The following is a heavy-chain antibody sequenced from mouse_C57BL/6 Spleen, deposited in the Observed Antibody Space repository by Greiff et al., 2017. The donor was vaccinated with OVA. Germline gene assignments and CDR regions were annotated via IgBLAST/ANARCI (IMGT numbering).Heavy chain of an antibody. CDR1: GFNIKDDY. J-gene: IGHJ3*01. CDR2: IDPENGDT. V-gene: IGHV14-4*01. Sequence: DVQLQVSGAELVRPGASVKLSCTASGFNIKDDYMHWVKQRPEQGLAWIGWIDPENGDTEYASKFQGKATITADTSSNTAYLQLSSLTSEDTAVYYCTPSLLNWSWFAYWGQGTLGTVSA. D-gene: IGHD6-2*01. CDR3: TPSLLNWSWFAY.